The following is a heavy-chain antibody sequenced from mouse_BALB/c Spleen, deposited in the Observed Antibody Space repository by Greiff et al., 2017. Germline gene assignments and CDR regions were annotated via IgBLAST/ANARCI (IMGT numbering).Heavy chain of an antibody. CDR3: ASAEYYFDY. CDR1: GYSITSGYY. V-gene: IGHV3-6*02. Sequence: EVQLQESGPGLVKPSQSLSLTCSVTGYSITSGYYWNWIRQFPGNKLEWMGYISYDGSNNYNPSLKNRISITRDTSKNQFFLKLNSVTTEDTATYYCASAEYYFDYWGQGTTLTVSS. J-gene: IGHJ2*01. CDR2: ISYDGSN.